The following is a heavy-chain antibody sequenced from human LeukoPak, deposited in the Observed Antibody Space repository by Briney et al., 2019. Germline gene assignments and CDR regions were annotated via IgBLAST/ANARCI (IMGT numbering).Heavy chain of an antibody. CDR2: ISSSSSYI. CDR1: GLAFSSYS. V-gene: IGHV3-21*01. CDR3: ARESGYEIDY. D-gene: IGHD5-12*01. Sequence: GGSLRLSCAASGLAFSSYSMNWVRQAAGRGREWVSSISSSSSYIYYADSGNGRFTISRDNDKNSLYLQMNSVRAEDTAVYYCARESGYEIDYWGQGTLVTVSS. J-gene: IGHJ4*02.